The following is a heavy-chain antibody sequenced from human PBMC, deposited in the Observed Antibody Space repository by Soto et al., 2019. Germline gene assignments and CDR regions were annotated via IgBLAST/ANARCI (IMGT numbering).Heavy chain of an antibody. CDR1: GYTFTSYY. CDR3: ARDRGVVVVAATPVWFDP. D-gene: IGHD2-15*01. CDR2: INPSGGST. J-gene: IGHJ5*01. V-gene: IGHV1-46*01. Sequence: RASVKVYCKASGYTFTSYYMHWVRHAPGQGLEWMGIINPSGGSTSYAQKFQGRVTMTRDTSTSTVYMELSSLRSEDTAVYYCARDRGVVVVAATPVWFDPWGQGTLVTVSS.